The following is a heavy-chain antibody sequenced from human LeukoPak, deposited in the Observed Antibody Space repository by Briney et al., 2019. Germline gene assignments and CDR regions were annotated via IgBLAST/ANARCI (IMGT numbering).Heavy chain of an antibody. D-gene: IGHD5-12*01. CDR1: GFTVSSNY. CDR3: AKAPYGGYQKGYAFDI. CDR2: IYSGGST. V-gene: IGHV3-53*01. J-gene: IGHJ3*02. Sequence: GGSLRLSCAASGFTVSSNYMSWVRQAPGKGLEWVSVIYSGGSTYYADSVKGRFTISRDNSKNTLYLQMNSLRAEDTAVYYCAKAPYGGYQKGYAFDIWGQGTMVTVSS.